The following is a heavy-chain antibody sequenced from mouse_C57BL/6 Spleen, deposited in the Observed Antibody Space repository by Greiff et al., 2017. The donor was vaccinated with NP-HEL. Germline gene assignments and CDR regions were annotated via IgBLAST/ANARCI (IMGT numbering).Heavy chain of an antibody. Sequence: EVKLMESGPGLVKPSQSLSLTCSVTGYSITSGYYWNWIRQFPGNKLEWMGYISYDGSNNYNPSLKNRISITRDTSKNQFFLKLNSVTTEDTATYYCARASHFDYWGQGTTLTVSS. CDR1: GYSITSGYY. CDR3: ARASHFDY. J-gene: IGHJ2*01. V-gene: IGHV3-6*01. CDR2: ISYDGSN.